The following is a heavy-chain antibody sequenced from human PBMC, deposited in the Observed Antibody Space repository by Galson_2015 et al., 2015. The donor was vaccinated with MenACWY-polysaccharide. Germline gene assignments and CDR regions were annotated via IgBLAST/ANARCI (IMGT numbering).Heavy chain of an antibody. Sequence: SLRLSCAASGFAFSGYSLNWVRQTPGKGLEWVSYISASSSAIYYADSVKGRFTISRDNAKKSLYLQMNSLRDEDTAVYYCALYKWNDKGGALDIWGRVIMVTVSS. CDR2: ISASSSAI. V-gene: IGHV3-48*02. J-gene: IGHJ3*02. CDR1: GFAFSGYS. D-gene: IGHD1-1*01. CDR3: ALYKWNDKGGALDI.